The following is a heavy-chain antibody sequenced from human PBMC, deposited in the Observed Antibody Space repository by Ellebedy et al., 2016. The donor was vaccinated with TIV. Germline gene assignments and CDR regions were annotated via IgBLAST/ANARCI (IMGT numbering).Heavy chain of an antibody. V-gene: IGHV3-48*02. CDR1: GFPFSSYS. CDR2: ISSSSSTI. J-gene: IGHJ6*02. Sequence: GESLKISCGAPGFPFSSYSMNWVRQAPGKGLEWVSHISSSSSTIYYADSVKGRFTMSRDNVKNSLYLQMNSLRDEDTAVYYCARIRDYYVDVWGQGTTVTVSS. CDR3: ARIRDYYVDV. D-gene: IGHD3-10*01.